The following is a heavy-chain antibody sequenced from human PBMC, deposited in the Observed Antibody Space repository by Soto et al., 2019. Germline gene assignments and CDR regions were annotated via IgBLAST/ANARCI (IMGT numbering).Heavy chain of an antibody. CDR3: ARRKQKYYSLDV. V-gene: IGHV4-31*03. CDR1: GGSISSGDYY. Sequence: SETLSLTCTVSGGSISSGDYYWSWIRQHPGKGLEWNGYIYYSGSTYYNPPLRSRVNISVDTSKNQFSLNLNSVTAADTAVYYCARRKQKYYSLDVWGQGTTVTVSS. CDR2: IYYSGST. J-gene: IGHJ6*02.